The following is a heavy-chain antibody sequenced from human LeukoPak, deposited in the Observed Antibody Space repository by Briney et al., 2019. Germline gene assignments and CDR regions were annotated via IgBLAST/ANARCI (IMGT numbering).Heavy chain of an antibody. D-gene: IGHD3-22*01. V-gene: IGHV1-69*01. CDR1: GGTFSSYA. J-gene: IGHJ4*02. Sequence: SVKVSCKASGGTFSSYAISWVRQAPGQGLEWMGGIIPIFGTANYAQKFQGRVTITADESTSTAYMELSSLRSEDTAVYYCAVNYYDSSGYFGYWGQGTLATVSS. CDR3: AVNYYDSSGYFGY. CDR2: IIPIFGTA.